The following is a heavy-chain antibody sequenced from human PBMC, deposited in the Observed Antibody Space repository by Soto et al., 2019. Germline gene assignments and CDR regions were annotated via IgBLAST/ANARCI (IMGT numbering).Heavy chain of an antibody. D-gene: IGHD3-22*01. J-gene: IGHJ1*01. CDR2: ISARGDGT. CDR3: AKSDSSVWFHYFQH. Sequence: EVQLLESGGGLVQPGGSLRLSCAASGFTFSSDSMSWVRQAPGKGLEWVSGISARGDGTFYADSVKGRFTISRDTSKNTLYLQMNSLRAEDTAVYYCAKSDSSVWFHYFQHWGQGTLVTVSS. CDR1: GFTFSSDS. V-gene: IGHV3-23*01.